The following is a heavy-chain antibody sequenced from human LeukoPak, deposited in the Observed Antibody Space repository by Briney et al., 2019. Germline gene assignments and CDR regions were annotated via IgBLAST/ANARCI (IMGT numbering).Heavy chain of an antibody. V-gene: IGHV3-23*01. J-gene: IGHJ4*02. CDR3: SNASLSIVVVTANDF. CDR1: GFTFSSYA. Sequence: GGSLRLSCAASGFTFSSYAMSWVRQAPGKGLEWVSAISGSGGSTYYADSVKGRFTISRDNSKNTLYLQMNSQRTEDTAGYYRSNASLSIVVVTANDFWGQGTMVTVSS. CDR2: ISGSGGST. D-gene: IGHD2-21*02.